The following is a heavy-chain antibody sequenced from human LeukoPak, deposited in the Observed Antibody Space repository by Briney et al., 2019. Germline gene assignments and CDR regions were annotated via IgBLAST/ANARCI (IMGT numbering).Heavy chain of an antibody. D-gene: IGHD5-18*01. J-gene: IGHJ4*02. Sequence: GESLKISCKGSGYSFTSYWIGWVRQMPGKGLEWMGIIYPGDSDTRYSPSFQGQVTISADKSITTAYLQWSSLKASDTAMYYCARRGFSYGYLSYFDYWGQGTLVTVSS. CDR3: ARRGFSYGYLSYFDY. CDR1: GYSFTSYW. CDR2: IYPGDSDT. V-gene: IGHV5-51*01.